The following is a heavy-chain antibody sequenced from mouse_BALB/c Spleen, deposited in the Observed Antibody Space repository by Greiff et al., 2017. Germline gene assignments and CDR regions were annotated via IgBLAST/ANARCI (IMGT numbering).Heavy chain of an antibody. D-gene: IGHD1-1*01. CDR2: ISSGGST. V-gene: IGHV5-6-5*01. Sequence: EVQRVESGGGLVKPGGSLKLSCAASGFTFSSYAMSWVRQTPEKRLEWVASISSGGSTYYPDSVKGRFTISRDNARNILYLQMSSLRSEDTAMYYCARDYGSTSYFDYWGQGTTLTVSS. CDR1: GFTFSSYA. J-gene: IGHJ2*01. CDR3: ARDYGSTSYFDY.